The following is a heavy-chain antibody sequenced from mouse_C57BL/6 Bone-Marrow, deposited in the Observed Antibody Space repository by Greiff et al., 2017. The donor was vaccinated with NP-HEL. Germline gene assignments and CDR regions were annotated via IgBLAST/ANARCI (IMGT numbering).Heavy chain of an antibody. J-gene: IGHJ1*03. D-gene: IGHD1-1*01. CDR3: ARWSTTVVANWYFDV. V-gene: IGHV1-19*01. CDR1: GYTFTDYY. CDR2: INPYNGGT. Sequence: SGPVLVKPGASVKMSCKASGYTFTDYYMNWVKQSHGKSLEWIGVINPYNGGTSYNQKFKGKATLTVDKSSSTAYMELNSLTSEDSAVYYCARWSTTVVANWYFDVWGTGTTVTVSS.